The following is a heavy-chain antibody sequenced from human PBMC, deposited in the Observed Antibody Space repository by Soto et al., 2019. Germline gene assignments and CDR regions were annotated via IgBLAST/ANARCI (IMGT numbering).Heavy chain of an antibody. Sequence: QITLKESGPTLVKPTQTLTLTCTFSGFSLSTSGVGVGWIRQPPGKALEWLALIYWDDDKRYSPSLKSRLTITKDTSKNQVVLTMTNMDPVDTATYYCALRTPLAAAGIPLDYWGQGTLVTVSS. CDR2: IYWDDDK. V-gene: IGHV2-5*02. CDR3: ALRTPLAAAGIPLDY. J-gene: IGHJ4*02. CDR1: GFSLSTSGVG. D-gene: IGHD6-13*01.